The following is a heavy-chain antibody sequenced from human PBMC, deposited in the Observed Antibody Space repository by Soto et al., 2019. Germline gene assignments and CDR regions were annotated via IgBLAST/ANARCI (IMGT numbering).Heavy chain of an antibody. D-gene: IGHD3-22*01. V-gene: IGHV3-21*01. CDR1: GFTLTGYS. J-gene: IGHJ2*01. CDR2: ISSSSSSI. Sequence: EVQLVESGGGLVKPGGSLRLSCVASGFTLTGYSLNWVRQTPGKGLEWVSSISSSSSSIYYADSVRGRFAISRDNAKNSLYLQMSSLRAEDTAVYYCAREVYDGSGYSSRWYFDLWGRGTLVTVSS. CDR3: AREVYDGSGYSSRWYFDL.